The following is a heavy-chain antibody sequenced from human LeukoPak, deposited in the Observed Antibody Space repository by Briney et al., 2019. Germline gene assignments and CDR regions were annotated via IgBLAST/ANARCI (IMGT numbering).Heavy chain of an antibody. CDR1: GYTLTSYG. CDR2: ISAYNGNT. D-gene: IGHD3-10*01. CDR3: ARVVGEAPYGSGSYGMDV. V-gene: IGHV1-18*01. J-gene: IGHJ6*02. Sequence: ASVKVSCKASGYTLTSYGISWVRQAPGQGLEWTGWISAYNGNTNYAQKLQGRVTMTTDTSTSTAYMELRSLRSDDTAVYYCARVVGEAPYGSGSYGMDVWGQGTTVTVSS.